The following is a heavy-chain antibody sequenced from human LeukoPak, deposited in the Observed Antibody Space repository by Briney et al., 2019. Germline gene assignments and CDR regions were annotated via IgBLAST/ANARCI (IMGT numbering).Heavy chain of an antibody. CDR1: GYTFTSYG. D-gene: IGHD3-9*01. J-gene: IGHJ4*02. CDR3: ARDTSPLLRYFDWFTN. CDR2: ISAYNGNT. Sequence: ASVKVSCKASGYTFTSYGTSWVRQAPGQGLEWMGWISAYNGNTNYAQKLQGRVTMTTDTSTSTAYMELRSLRSDDTAVYYCARDTSPLLRYFDWFTNWGQGTLVTVSS. V-gene: IGHV1-18*01.